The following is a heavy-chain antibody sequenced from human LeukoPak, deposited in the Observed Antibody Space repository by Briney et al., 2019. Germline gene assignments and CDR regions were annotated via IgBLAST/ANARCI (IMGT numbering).Heavy chain of an antibody. Sequence: GRSLRLSCAASGFTFSSYAMHWVRQAPGKGLEWVAVISYDGSNKYYADSVKGRFTISRDNSKNTLYLQMNSLRAEDTAVYYCARSFDLWGRGTLVTVSS. J-gene: IGHJ2*01. CDR3: ARSFDL. CDR2: ISYDGSNK. CDR1: GFTFSSYA. V-gene: IGHV3-30-3*01.